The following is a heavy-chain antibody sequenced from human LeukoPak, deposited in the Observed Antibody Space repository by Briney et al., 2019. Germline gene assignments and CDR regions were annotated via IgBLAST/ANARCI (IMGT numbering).Heavy chain of an antibody. CDR3: ARAPRSYDSSGYCDY. CDR2: IYYSGST. V-gene: IGHV4-31*03. Sequence: SQTLSLTCTVSGGSISSGGYYWRWLRQHPGKGLEWIGYIYYSGSTYYNPSLKSRFTISVDTSKNQFSLKLSSVTAADTAVYYCARAPRSYDSSGYCDYWGQGTLVTVSS. J-gene: IGHJ4*02. D-gene: IGHD3-22*01. CDR1: GGSISSGGYY.